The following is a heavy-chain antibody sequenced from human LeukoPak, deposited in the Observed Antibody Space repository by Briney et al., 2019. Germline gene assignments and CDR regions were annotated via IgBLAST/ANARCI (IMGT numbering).Heavy chain of an antibody. D-gene: IGHD6-13*01. CDR2: INTNTGNP. Sequence: ASVKVSCKASGYTFTSYDINWVRQAPGQGLEWMGWINTNTGNPTYAQGFTGRFVFSLDTSVSTAYLQISSLKAEDTAVYYCARDNSSSWYEYFQHWGQGTLVTVSS. CDR1: GYTFTSYD. J-gene: IGHJ1*01. CDR3: ARDNSSSWYEYFQH. V-gene: IGHV7-4-1*02.